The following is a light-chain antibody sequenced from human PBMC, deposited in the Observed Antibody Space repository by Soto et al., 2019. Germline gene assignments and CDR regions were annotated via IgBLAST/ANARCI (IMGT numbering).Light chain of an antibody. J-gene: IGKJ5*01. CDR1: QSFSSY. Sequence: EIVLTQSPATLSLSPGDRATLSCRASQSFSSYLAWYQQKPGQAPRLLIYDASKRATGIPARFSGRGSGTDFTLTISILEPEDFAVYYCQQRSNWPPVITFGQGTRLEIK. CDR3: QQRSNWPPVIT. V-gene: IGKV3-11*01. CDR2: DAS.